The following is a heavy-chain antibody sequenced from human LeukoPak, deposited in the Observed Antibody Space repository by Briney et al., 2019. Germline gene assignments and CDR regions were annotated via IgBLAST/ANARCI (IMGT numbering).Heavy chain of an antibody. V-gene: IGHV3-64*01. Sequence: GGSLRLSCAASGFTFSSYAMHWVRQAPGKGLEYVSAISSNGGSTYYANSVKGRFTISRDNSKNSLYLQMNSLRTEDTALYYCAKDIIGRYSSSGNWFDPWGQGTLVTVSS. CDR2: ISSNGGST. CDR3: AKDIIGRYSSSGNWFDP. D-gene: IGHD6-13*01. J-gene: IGHJ5*02. CDR1: GFTFSSYA.